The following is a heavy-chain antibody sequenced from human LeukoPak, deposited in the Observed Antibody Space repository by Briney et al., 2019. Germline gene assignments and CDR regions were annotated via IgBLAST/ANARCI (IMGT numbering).Heavy chain of an antibody. CDR1: GGTFSTYA. CDR3: ARTSSSLNYYYYYMDV. CDR2: IIPIFGTV. V-gene: IGHV1-69*01. D-gene: IGHD2-2*01. J-gene: IGHJ6*03. Sequence: ASVKVSCKTSGGTFSTYAITWVRQAPGQGLKWMGGIIPIFGTVNYVQKFRGRVTISADESTSTAYMELSSLRSEDTAVYYCARTSSSLNYYYYYMDVWGKGTTVTVSS.